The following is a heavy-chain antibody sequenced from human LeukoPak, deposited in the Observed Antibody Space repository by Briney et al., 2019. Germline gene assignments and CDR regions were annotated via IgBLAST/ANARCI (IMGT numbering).Heavy chain of an antibody. D-gene: IGHD3-10*01. J-gene: IGHJ3*02. Sequence: PSETLSLTCAVYGGSFSGYYWSWIRQPPGKGLEWIGEINHSGSTNYNPSLKSRVTISVDTSKNQFSLKLSSVTAADTAVYYCASSVTNRSGSYYTDAFDIWGQGTMVTVSS. CDR3: ASSVTNRSGSYYTDAFDI. CDR2: INHSGST. CDR1: GGSFSGYY. V-gene: IGHV4-34*01.